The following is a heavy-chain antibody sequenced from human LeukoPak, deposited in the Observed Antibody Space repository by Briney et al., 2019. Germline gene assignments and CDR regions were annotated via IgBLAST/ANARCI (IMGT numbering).Heavy chain of an antibody. D-gene: IGHD3-10*01. CDR2: INPNSGGT. CDR1: GYTFTGYY. Sequence: ASVKVSCKASGYTFTGYYMHWVRQAPGQGLEWMGWINPNSGGTNYAQKFQGRVTMNRDTSISTAYMELSRLRSDDTAVYYCARDYYGSGSYSGYWGQGTLVTVSS. CDR3: ARDYYGSGSYSGY. J-gene: IGHJ4*02. V-gene: IGHV1-2*02.